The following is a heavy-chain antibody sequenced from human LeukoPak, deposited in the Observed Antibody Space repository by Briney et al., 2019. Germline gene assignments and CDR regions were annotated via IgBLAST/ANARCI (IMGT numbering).Heavy chain of an antibody. Sequence: PGGSLRLSCAASGFTFSSYWTYWVRQAPGKGLVWVSRIKFDESATNYADSVKGRFTISRDNDRNTVYLQMNSLRGEDTAVYYCARGGRGTYLNDYWGQGTLVTVSS. V-gene: IGHV3-74*01. D-gene: IGHD1-26*01. J-gene: IGHJ4*02. CDR3: ARGGRGTYLNDY. CDR1: GFTFSSYW. CDR2: IKFDESAT.